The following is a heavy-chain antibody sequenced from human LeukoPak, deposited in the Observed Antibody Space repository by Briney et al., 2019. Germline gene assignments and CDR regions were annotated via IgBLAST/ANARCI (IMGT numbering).Heavy chain of an antibody. CDR3: ARGATVTTSYDY. CDR1: GGSISSGGYY. Sequence: PSQTLSLTCTVSGGSISSGGYYWSWIRQPPGKGLEWIGYIYYSGSTYYNPSLKSRVTISVDTSKNQFSLKLSSVTAADTAVYYCARGATVTTSYDYWGQGTLVTVSS. D-gene: IGHD4-17*01. V-gene: IGHV4-30-4*08. J-gene: IGHJ4*02. CDR2: IYYSGST.